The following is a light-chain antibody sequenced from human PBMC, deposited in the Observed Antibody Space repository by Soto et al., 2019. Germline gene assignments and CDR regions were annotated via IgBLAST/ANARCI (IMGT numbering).Light chain of an antibody. CDR1: SSDVGGYNF. V-gene: IGLV2-8*01. Sequence: QSALTQPPSASGSPGQSVTISCTGTSSDVGGYNFVSWYQQHPGKAPKVMIYEVSKRPSGVPDRFSGSKSGNTASLTVSGLQAEDEADYYCSSYGSSNNLLFGGGTKVTVL. CDR2: EVS. J-gene: IGLJ2*01. CDR3: SSYGSSNNLL.